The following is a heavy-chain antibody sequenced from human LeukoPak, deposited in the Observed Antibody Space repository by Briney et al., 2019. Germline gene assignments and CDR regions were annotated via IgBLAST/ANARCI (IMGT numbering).Heavy chain of an antibody. D-gene: IGHD1-26*01. CDR1: GYSISSGYY. V-gene: IGHV4-38-2*02. Sequence: SETLSLTCTVSGYSISSGYYWGWIRQPPGKGLEWIGSIYHSGSTYYNPSLKSRVTISVDTSKNHFSLKLSSVAAADTAVYYCARGGSNNYFDYWGEGTLVTVSS. CDR2: IYHSGST. J-gene: IGHJ4*02. CDR3: ARGGSNNYFDY.